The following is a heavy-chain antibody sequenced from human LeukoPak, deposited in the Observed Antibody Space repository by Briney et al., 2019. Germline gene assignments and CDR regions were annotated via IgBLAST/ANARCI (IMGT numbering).Heavy chain of an antibody. V-gene: IGHV4-4*07. CDR3: ARGGDGVYYGMDV. Sequence: PSETLSLTCTVSGGSISSYYWSWIRQPAGKGLEWIGRVYTSGDAKYNPSLENRVSMSLDTSKNQFSLKLSSVTAADTAVYYCARGGDGVYYGMDVWGQGTTVTVSS. J-gene: IGHJ6*02. CDR2: VYTSGDA. D-gene: IGHD3-16*01. CDR1: GGSISSYY.